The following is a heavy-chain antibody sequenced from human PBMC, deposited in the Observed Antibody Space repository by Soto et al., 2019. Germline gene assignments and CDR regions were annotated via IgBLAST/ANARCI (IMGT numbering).Heavy chain of an antibody. CDR2: INHSGST. V-gene: IGHV4-34*01. CDR1: GGSFSGYY. Sequence: PSETLSLTCAIYGGSFSGYYWSWIRQPPGEGLEWIGEINHSGSTNYNPSLKSRVTISVDTSKNQFSLKLSSVTAADTAVYYCASRITTIVATETDHYLDNWGYGTLVSVAA. D-gene: IGHD3-22*01. J-gene: IGHJ4*01. CDR3: ASRITTIVATETDHYLDN.